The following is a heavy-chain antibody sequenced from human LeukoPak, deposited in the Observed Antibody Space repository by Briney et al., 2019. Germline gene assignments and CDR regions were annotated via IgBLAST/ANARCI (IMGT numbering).Heavy chain of an antibody. CDR1: GGSFSGYY. Sequence: SETLSLTCAVYGGSFSGYYWSWIRQPPGKGLEWIGEINHSGSTNYNPSLKSRVTISVDTSKNQFSLKLSSVTAADTAVYYCARCRGSVYSTIPFDYWGQGTLVTVSP. CDR3: ARCRGSVYSTIPFDY. V-gene: IGHV4-34*01. J-gene: IGHJ4*02. CDR2: INHSGST. D-gene: IGHD3-16*02.